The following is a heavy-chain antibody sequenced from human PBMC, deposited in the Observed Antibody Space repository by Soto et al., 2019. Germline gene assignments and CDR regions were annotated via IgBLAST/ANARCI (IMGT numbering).Heavy chain of an antibody. D-gene: IGHD3-3*01. V-gene: IGHV1-18*01. CDR3: ARLESYFWSGYYPFDY. J-gene: IGHJ4*02. CDR1: GYTFTSYG. CDR2: ISAYNGNT. Sequence: GASVKVSCKTSGYTFTSYGISWVRQAPGQGLEWMGWISAYNGNTNYAQKLQGRVTMTTDTSTSTAYMELRSLRSDDTAVYYCARLESYFWSGYYPFDYWGQGTLVTVS.